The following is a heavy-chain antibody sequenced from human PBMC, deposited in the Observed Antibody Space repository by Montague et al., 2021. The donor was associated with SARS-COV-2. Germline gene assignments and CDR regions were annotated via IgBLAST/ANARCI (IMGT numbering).Heavy chain of an antibody. D-gene: IGHD3-22*01. CDR1: GGSISSYDYC. J-gene: IGHJ4*02. CDR3: ARHGKTRIAMIVVVIGYFDY. Sequence: TLSLTCTVSGGSISSYDYCWSWIRPSQGQGLVWLSYIYQSGNAYYTPSLKSRITISKDKSKYQFNLKLSSVTAADTAVYYCARHGKTRIAMIVVVIGYFDYWGQGTLVTVS. CDR2: IYQSGNA. V-gene: IGHV4-30-2*06.